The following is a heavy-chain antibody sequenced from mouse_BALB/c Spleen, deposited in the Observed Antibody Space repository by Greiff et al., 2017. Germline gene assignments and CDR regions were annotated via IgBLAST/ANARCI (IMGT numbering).Heavy chain of an antibody. CDR1: GYTFTSYW. CDR2: INPSTGYT. J-gene: IGHJ4*01. Sequence: QVQLQQSWAELAKPGASVKMSCKASGYTFTSYWMLWVKQRPGQGLEWIGYINPSTGYTEYNQKYKDKATLTADKSSSTAYMQLGSLTSEDSAVYGRLIRNGKDYWGQGTSLTVSS. CDR3: LIRNGKDY. V-gene: IGHV1-7*01. D-gene: IGHD2-2*01.